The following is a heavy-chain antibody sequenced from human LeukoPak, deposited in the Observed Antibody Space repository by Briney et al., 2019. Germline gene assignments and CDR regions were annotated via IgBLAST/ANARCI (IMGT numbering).Heavy chain of an antibody. CDR2: ISGSSSYI. CDR3: AKDKSDSGFGYFDY. CDR1: GFTFSSYS. Sequence: GGSLRLSCAASGFTFSSYSMNWVRQAPGKGLEWVSSISGSSSYIYYADSVKGRFTISRDNAKNSLHLQMNSLRAEDMALYYCAKDKSDSGFGYFDYWGQGTLVTVSS. V-gene: IGHV3-21*04. D-gene: IGHD1-26*01. J-gene: IGHJ4*02.